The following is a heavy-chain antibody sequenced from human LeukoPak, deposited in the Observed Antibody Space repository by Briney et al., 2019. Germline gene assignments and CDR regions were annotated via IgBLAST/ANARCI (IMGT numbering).Heavy chain of an antibody. Sequence: ASVKVSCKASGYTFTGYYMHWVRQAPGQGLEWMGWINPNSGDTNYAQKFQGRVTMTRDTSIRTAYMELSGLRSDDTAVYDCAKNPDEYYFDYWGQGTLVTVSS. V-gene: IGHV1-2*02. J-gene: IGHJ4*02. CDR2: INPNSGDT. D-gene: IGHD1-14*01. CDR1: GYTFTGYY. CDR3: AKNPDEYYFDY.